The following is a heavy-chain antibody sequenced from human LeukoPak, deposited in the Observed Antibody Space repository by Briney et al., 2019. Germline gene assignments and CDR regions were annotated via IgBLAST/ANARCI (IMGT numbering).Heavy chain of an antibody. Sequence: ASVKVSFKASGYTFTSYGISWVRQAPGQGLEWMGWISAYNGNTNYAQKLQGRVTMTTDTSTSTAYMELRSLRSDDTAVYYCARDGGIAAAGTGDYFDYWGQGTLVTVSS. J-gene: IGHJ4*02. CDR2: ISAYNGNT. CDR1: GYTFTSYG. V-gene: IGHV1-18*01. CDR3: ARDGGIAAAGTGDYFDY. D-gene: IGHD6-13*01.